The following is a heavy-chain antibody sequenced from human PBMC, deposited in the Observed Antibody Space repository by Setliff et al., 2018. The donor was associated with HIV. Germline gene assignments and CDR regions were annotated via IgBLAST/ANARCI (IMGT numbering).Heavy chain of an antibody. Sequence: PSETLSLTCTVSGGSISSGSYYWSWIRQPAGKGLEWIGHIFTSGSTNYNPSLKSRVTISGDTSKNHFSLKLSSVTAADTAVYYCARGNDSYDSSGRNWFDPWGQGTLVTVSS. V-gene: IGHV4-61*09. CDR3: ARGNDSYDSSGRNWFDP. CDR1: GGSISSGSYY. CDR2: IFTSGST. J-gene: IGHJ5*02. D-gene: IGHD3-22*01.